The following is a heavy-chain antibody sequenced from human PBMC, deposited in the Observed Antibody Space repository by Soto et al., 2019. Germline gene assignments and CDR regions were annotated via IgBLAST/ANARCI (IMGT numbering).Heavy chain of an antibody. J-gene: IGHJ6*02. V-gene: IGHV5-51*01. CDR1: GYTFTTYW. CDR2: LYPGDSDT. CDR3: ARHKGYCSSDSSCYGMDV. Sequence: PGESLKISCKGSGYTFTTYWIAWVRHMPGKGLEWVGSLYPGDSDTRYSPAFQGQVTISADKSINTAYLQLNSLKASDTAIYFCARHKGYCSSDSSCYGMDVWGQGTTVTVSS. D-gene: IGHD2-2*01.